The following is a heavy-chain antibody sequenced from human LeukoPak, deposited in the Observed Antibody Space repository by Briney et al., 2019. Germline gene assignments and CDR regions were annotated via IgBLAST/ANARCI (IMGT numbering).Heavy chain of an antibody. CDR1: GYTFTSYY. J-gene: IGHJ3*02. CDR2: INPSGGST. Sequence: ASVKVSCKASGYTFTSYYMHWVRQAPGQGLEWMGIINPSGGSTSYAQKFQGRVTMTRDTSISTAYMELSRLRSDDTAVYYCASASPLLWFGDSTGGYAFDIWGQGTMVTVSS. D-gene: IGHD3-10*01. V-gene: IGHV1-46*01. CDR3: ASASPLLWFGDSTGGYAFDI.